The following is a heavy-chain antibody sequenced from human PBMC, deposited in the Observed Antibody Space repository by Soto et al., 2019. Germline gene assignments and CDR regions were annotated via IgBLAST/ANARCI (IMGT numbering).Heavy chain of an antibody. V-gene: IGHV5-10-1*01. Sequence: PGESLKISCKGSGYSFTNYWITWVRQMPGKGLEWMGKIDPSDSYTNYSPSFQGHVTISADKSISTAYLQWSSLKASDTAIYYCASSVTTLSYYYGIDVWXQGTTVTVSS. CDR3: ASSVTTLSYYYGIDV. J-gene: IGHJ6*02. D-gene: IGHD4-17*01. CDR2: IDPSDSYT. CDR1: GYSFTNYW.